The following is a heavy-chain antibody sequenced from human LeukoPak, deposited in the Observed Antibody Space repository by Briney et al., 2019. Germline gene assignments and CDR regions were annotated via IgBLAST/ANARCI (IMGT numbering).Heavy chain of an antibody. D-gene: IGHD6-13*01. CDR1: GYSFTSYW. CDR2: IYPGDSDT. CDR3: ARLRAAYSSSWYLPDY. J-gene: IGHJ4*02. Sequence: GESLKISCKGSGYSFTSYWIGWVRQMPGKGLEWMGIIYPGDSDTRYSPSFQGQVTISADKSISTAYLQWSSLKASDTAMYYCARLRAAYSSSWYLPDYWGQETLVTVSS. V-gene: IGHV5-51*01.